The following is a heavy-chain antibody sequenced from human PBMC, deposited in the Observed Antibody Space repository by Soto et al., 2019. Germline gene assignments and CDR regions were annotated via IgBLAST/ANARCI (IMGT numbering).Heavy chain of an antibody. CDR3: ASQLLTIGSFDF. CDR2: IWYDGXNK. J-gene: IGHJ4*02. Sequence: LSCXASGFTFSSYARHWVRQAPGKGLEWVAVIWYDGXNKYYXDSVKGRFTISRDNSKNTLYLQMNRLRAEDTAVYYCASQLLTIGSFDFWGQGTLVTVSS. CDR1: GFTFSSYA. V-gene: IGHV3-30*04. D-gene: IGHD2-2*01.